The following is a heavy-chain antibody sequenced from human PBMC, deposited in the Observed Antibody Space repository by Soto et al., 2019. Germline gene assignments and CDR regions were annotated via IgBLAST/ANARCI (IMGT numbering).Heavy chain of an antibody. D-gene: IGHD3-10*01. Sequence: QVQLQESGPGLVKPSQTLSLTCSVSGASITSRGSYWTWIRQPPGKGLEWIGHISYSGNTFYNSSLQSRLTISVDTSKNQFSLKMTSVTAADTAVYFCARETMWPPGRYYYYHMDVWGQGTTVPVSS. CDR2: ISYSGNT. CDR3: ARETMWPPGRYYYYHMDV. V-gene: IGHV4-30-4*01. J-gene: IGHJ6*02. CDR1: GASITSRGSY.